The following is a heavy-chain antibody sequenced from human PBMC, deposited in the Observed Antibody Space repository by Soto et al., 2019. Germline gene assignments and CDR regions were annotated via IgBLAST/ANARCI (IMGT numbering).Heavy chain of an antibody. CDR3: TSAVVVPADFDY. CDR2: INAGNGNT. J-gene: IGHJ4*02. D-gene: IGHD2-15*01. Sequence: QVQLVQSGAEEKKPGASVKVSCKASGYTFTGYAMHWVRQAPGQRLEWMGWINAGNGNTKYSQKFQGRVTITRDTSASTANMALSSSRSEAKAVYCWTSAVVVPADFDYWGKGTLVTVSS. CDR1: GYTFTGYA. V-gene: IGHV1-3*05.